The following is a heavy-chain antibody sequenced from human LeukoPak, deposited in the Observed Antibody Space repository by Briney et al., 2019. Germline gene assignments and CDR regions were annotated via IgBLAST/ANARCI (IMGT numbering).Heavy chain of an antibody. CDR2: ISYDGSNK. D-gene: IGHD1-14*01. CDR3: ASPVFFDI. J-gene: IGHJ3*02. Sequence: GGSLRLSCAASGFTFSSYGMHWVRQAPGKGLEWVAVISYDGSNKYYADSVKGRFTISRDNSKNTLYLQMNSLRAEDMAVYYCASPVFFDIWGQGTMVTVSS. V-gene: IGHV3-30*03. CDR1: GFTFSSYG.